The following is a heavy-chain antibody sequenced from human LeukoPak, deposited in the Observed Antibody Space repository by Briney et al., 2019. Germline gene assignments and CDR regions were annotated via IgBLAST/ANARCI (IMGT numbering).Heavy chain of an antibody. D-gene: IGHD6-19*01. Sequence: SETLSLTCTVSGGSISSSSYYWGWIRQPPGKGLEWIGSIYYSGSTYYNPSLKSRVTISVDTSKNQFSLKLSSVTAADTAVYYCARGRAVAATLFDYWGQGTLVTVSS. V-gene: IGHV4-39*01. CDR1: GGSISSSSYY. CDR3: ARGRAVAATLFDY. J-gene: IGHJ4*02. CDR2: IYYSGST.